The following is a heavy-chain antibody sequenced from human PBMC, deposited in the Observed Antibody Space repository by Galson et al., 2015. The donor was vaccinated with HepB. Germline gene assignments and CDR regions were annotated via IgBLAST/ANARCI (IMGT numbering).Heavy chain of an antibody. J-gene: IGHJ3*02. CDR1: GISISGSQYY. Sequence: ETLSLTCDVSGISISGSQYYWGWIRQSPKKGLEWIGSIYYGGRTYFSPSFQSRVAMSVDTSKNQLSLSLSSVTAADTAVYHCARPLVLNGRFTPGVGPFHIWGHGTLVTVSA. V-gene: IGHV4-39*01. D-gene: IGHD2-8*01. CDR3: ARPLVLNGRFTPGVGPFHI. CDR2: IYYGGRT.